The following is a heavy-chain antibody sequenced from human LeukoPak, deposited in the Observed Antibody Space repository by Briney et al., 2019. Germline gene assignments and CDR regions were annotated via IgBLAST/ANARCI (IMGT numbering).Heavy chain of an antibody. CDR3: ARAFPTVTTFDY. V-gene: IGHV2-70*11. CDR1: GFSLSTSGMC. J-gene: IGHJ4*02. CDR2: IDWDDDK. D-gene: IGHD4-17*01. Sequence: SGPALVKPTQTLTLTCTFSGFSLSTSGMCVSWIRQPPGKALEWLARIDWDDDKYYNTSLKTRLTITKDTSKNQVVLTMTNMDPVDTATYYCARAFPTVTTFDYWGQGTLVTVSS.